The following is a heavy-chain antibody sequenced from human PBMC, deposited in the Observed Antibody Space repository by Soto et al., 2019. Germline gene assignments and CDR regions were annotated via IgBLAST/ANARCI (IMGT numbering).Heavy chain of an antibody. CDR1: GYSFTSYW. J-gene: IGHJ5*01. CDR2: TYTGDSDT. CDR3: ASSLRGWYRDDKTYNWFHS. Sequence: GESLQISCKGSGYSFTSYWIGWVRQMHGKGLEWMGITYTGDSDTRYRPSFHGQVTISDDTSITTNYLELSSLEAPDTAIYRCASSLRGWYRDDKTYNWFHSWGQGILVTVSS. D-gene: IGHD6-19*01. V-gene: IGHV5-51*01.